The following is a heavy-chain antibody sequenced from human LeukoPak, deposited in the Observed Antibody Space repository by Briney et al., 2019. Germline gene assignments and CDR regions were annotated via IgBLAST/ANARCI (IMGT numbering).Heavy chain of an antibody. D-gene: IGHD6-6*01. CDR1: GFTFSSYA. Sequence: GGSLRLSCAASGFTFSSYAMSWVRQAPGKGLEWVSAISGSGGSTYYADSVKGRFTISRDNSKNTLYLQMNSLRAEDTAVYYCAKGSSSEYYYYYHYMDVWGKGTTVTVSS. V-gene: IGHV3-23*01. CDR3: AKGSSSEYYYYYHYMDV. CDR2: ISGSGGST. J-gene: IGHJ6*03.